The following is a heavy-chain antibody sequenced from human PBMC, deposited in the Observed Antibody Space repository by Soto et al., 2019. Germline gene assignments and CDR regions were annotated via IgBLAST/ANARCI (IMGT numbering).Heavy chain of an antibody. V-gene: IGHV5-51*01. CDR3: ARQSLTTANYYYYYGMDV. D-gene: IGHD4-4*01. CDR2: IYPGDSDT. Sequence: GESLKISCKGSGYSFTSYWIGWVRQMPGKGLEWMGIIYPGDSDTRYSPSFQGQVTISADKSISIAYLQWSSLKASDTAMYYCARQSLTTANYYYYYGMDVWGQGTTVTVSS. CDR1: GYSFTSYW. J-gene: IGHJ6*02.